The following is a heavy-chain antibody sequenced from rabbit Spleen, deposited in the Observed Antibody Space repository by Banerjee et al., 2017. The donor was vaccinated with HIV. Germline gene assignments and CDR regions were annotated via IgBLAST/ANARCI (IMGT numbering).Heavy chain of an antibody. Sequence: QSLEESGGDLVKPGASLTLTCTASGFSFSSYGISWVRQAPGKGLEWIAYIVTNSYYASWAKGRFTISKTSSTTVTLQMTSLTAADTATYFCARDLVTVIGWNFNLWGQGTLVTVS. CDR3: ARDLVTVIGWNFNL. D-gene: IGHD5-1*01. CDR2: IVTNS. V-gene: IGHV1S40*01. J-gene: IGHJ4*01. CDR1: GFSFSSYG.